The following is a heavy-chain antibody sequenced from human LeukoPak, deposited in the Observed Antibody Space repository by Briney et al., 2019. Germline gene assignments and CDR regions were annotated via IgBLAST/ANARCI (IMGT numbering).Heavy chain of an antibody. V-gene: IGHV3-21*01. D-gene: IGHD4-17*01. CDR3: ARVSGATVTTWLDYFDY. Sequence: PWGSLRLSCAASGFTFSSYAMSWVRQAPGKGLEWVSSISSSSSYIYYADSVKGRFTISRDNAKNSLYLQMNSLRAEDTAVYYCARVSGATVTTWLDYFDYWGQGTLVTVSS. J-gene: IGHJ4*02. CDR2: ISSSSSYI. CDR1: GFTFSSYA.